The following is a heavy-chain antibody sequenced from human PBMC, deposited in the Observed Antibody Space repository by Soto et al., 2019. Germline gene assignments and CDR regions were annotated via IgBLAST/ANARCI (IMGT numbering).Heavy chain of an antibody. CDR3: AREDGVVIMGGIGVDP. D-gene: IGHD3-3*01. V-gene: IGHV4-34*01. CDR2: INHSGST. Sequence: SETLSLTCAVYGGSFSGYYWSWIRQPPGKGLEWIGEINHSGSTNYNPSLKSRVTISVDTSKNQFSLKLSSVTAADTAVYYCAREDGVVIMGGIGVDPWGQGTLVTVSS. J-gene: IGHJ5*02. CDR1: GGSFSGYY.